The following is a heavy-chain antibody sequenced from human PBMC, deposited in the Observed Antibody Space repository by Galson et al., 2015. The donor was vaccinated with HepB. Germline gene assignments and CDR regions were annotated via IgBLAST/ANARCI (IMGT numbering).Heavy chain of an antibody. CDR1: GYTFTSYG. V-gene: IGHV1-18*01. J-gene: IGHJ4*02. Sequence: SVKVSCKASGYTFTSYGISWVRQAPGQGLEWMGWISAYKGNTNYAQKLQGRVTMTTDTSTSTAYMELRSLRSDDTAVYYCARDWGITMVRGYFLGYWGQGTLVTVSS. D-gene: IGHD3-10*01. CDR3: ARDWGITMVRGYFLGY. CDR2: ISAYKGNT.